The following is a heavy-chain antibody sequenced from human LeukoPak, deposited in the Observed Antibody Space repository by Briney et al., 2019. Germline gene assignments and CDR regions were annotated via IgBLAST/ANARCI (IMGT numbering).Heavy chain of an antibody. CDR2: ISGSGGST. CDR3: AKEEAGDYGDYYYYYMDV. CDR1: GFTFSYYA. Sequence: PGGSLRLSCAASGFTFSYYAMSWVRQAPGKGLEWVSSISGSGGSTYYADSVKGRFTISRDNSKNTLYLQMNSLRAEDTAVYYCAKEEAGDYGDYYYYYMDVWGKGTTVTVSS. V-gene: IGHV3-23*01. D-gene: IGHD4-17*01. J-gene: IGHJ6*03.